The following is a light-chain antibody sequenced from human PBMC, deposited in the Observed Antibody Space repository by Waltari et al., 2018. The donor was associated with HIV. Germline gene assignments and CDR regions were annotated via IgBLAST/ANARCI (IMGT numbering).Light chain of an antibody. CDR2: DDS. Sequence: SYVMTRSPSVSVAPGQTARLTCGGSNIGIKTAPCDPQKPGPAPVLVVYDDSVRPSGIPERFSGSNSGNTATLTISRVEAGDEAGYYCQVWETIGDHRVFGGGTTLTVL. CDR1: NIGIKT. CDR3: QVWETIGDHRV. V-gene: IGLV3-21*02. J-gene: IGLJ3*02.